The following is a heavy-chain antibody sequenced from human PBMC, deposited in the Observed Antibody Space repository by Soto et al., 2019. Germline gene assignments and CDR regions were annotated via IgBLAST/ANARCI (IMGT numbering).Heavy chain of an antibody. CDR2: INSGNGDT. D-gene: IGHD3-10*01. V-gene: IGHV1-3*01. Sequence: GASVKVSCKASGDTFATYALHWLRQAPGQRLEWMGWINSGNGDTKYLQTFQGRVTITSDTSASTAYMELSSLRSEDTAVYYCTRDPGRSWFDPWGQGTLVTVSS. CDR1: GDTFATYA. CDR3: TRDPGRSWFDP. J-gene: IGHJ5*02.